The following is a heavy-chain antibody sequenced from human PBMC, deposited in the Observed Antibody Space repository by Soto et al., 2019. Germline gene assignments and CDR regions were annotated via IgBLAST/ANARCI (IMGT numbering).Heavy chain of an antibody. J-gene: IGHJ4*02. CDR2: ISGSGGST. CDR1: GFTFSSYA. Sequence: GGSLRLSCAASGFTFSSYAMSWVRQAPGKGLEWVSAISGSGGSTYYADSVKGRFTISRDNSKNTLYLQMNSLRAEDTAVYYCAAYVRYFAWFPAPHYWGQGTLVTVPS. V-gene: IGHV3-23*01. D-gene: IGHD3-9*01. CDR3: AAYVRYFAWFPAPHY.